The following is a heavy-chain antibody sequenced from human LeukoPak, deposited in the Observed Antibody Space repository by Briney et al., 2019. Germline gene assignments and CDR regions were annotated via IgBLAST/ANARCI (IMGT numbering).Heavy chain of an antibody. V-gene: IGHV4-34*01. D-gene: IGHD6-6*01. CDR1: GGSFSGYY. CDR3: ARANLAHYSSSSGPLDY. J-gene: IGHJ4*02. Sequence: PSETLSLTCAVYGGSFSGYYWSWIRQPPGKGLEWIGEINHSGSTNYNPSLKSRVTISVDTSKNQFSLKLTSVTAADTAVYYCARANLAHYSSSSGPLDYWGQGTLVTVSS. CDR2: INHSGST.